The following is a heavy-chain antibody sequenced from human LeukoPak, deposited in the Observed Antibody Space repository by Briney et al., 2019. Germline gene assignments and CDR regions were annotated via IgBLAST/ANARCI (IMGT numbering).Heavy chain of an antibody. D-gene: IGHD2-2*02. J-gene: IGHJ4*02. CDR2: IYHSGST. CDR3: ARGRGYCSSTSCCTFDY. Sequence: SGTLSLTCAVSGGSISSSNWWSWVRQPPGKGLEWIGEIYHSGSTNYNPSLKSRVTISVDKSKNQFSLKLSSVTAADTAVYYCARGRGYCSSTSCCTFDYWGQGTLVTVSS. CDR1: GGSISSSNW. V-gene: IGHV4-4*02.